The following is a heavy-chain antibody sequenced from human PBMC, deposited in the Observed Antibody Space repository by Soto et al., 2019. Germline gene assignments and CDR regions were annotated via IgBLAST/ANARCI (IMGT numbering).Heavy chain of an antibody. CDR1: GGSFSGYY. D-gene: IGHD3-10*01. V-gene: IGHV4-34*01. CDR2: INHSGST. Sequence: QVQLQQWGAGLLKPSETLSLTCAVYGGSFSGYYWTWIRQPPGTGLEWIGEINHSGSTNYNPSLKSRVTISVDTSKNHFSLKLTSVTAADTAVYYCARDKITCLFDYWGQGTLVTVSS. J-gene: IGHJ4*02. CDR3: ARDKITCLFDY.